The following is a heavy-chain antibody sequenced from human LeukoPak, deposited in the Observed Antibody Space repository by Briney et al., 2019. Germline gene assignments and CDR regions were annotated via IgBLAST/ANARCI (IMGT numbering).Heavy chain of an antibody. CDR1: GGSTSSGDYY. J-gene: IGHJ6*02. CDR3: ARGDYYYGMDV. V-gene: IGHV4-30-4*01. CDR2: IYYSGST. Sequence: SETLSLTCTVSGGSTSSGDYYWSWIRQPPGKGLEWIGYIYYSGSTYYSPSLKSRVTISVDTSKNQFSLKLSSVTAADTAVYYCARGDYYYGMDVWGQGTTVTVSS.